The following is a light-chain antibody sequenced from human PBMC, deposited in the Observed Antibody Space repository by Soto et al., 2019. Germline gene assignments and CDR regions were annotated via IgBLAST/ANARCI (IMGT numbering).Light chain of an antibody. CDR1: QSVSSSY. J-gene: IGKJ1*01. CDR3: QQHGSSPWT. CDR2: GAS. Sequence: ILLTQYPDTLSLSPGERATLSCRARQSVSSSYLAWYQQRPGQAPRLLIYGASIRATGIPDRFSGSGSGTDFTLTISRLEPEDFAVYFCQQHGSSPWTFGQGTKVDIK. V-gene: IGKV3-20*01.